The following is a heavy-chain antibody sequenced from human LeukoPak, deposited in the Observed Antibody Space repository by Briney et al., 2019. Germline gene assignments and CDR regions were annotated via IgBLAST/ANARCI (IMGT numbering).Heavy chain of an antibody. CDR3: ARWPHWEPQAFDY. D-gene: IGHD1-26*01. V-gene: IGHV4-39*07. CDR1: GFTVSSNY. CDR2: IYYSGST. J-gene: IGHJ4*02. Sequence: PGGSLRLSCAASGFTVSSNYMSWIRQPPGKGLEWIGSIYYSGSTYYNPSLKSRVTISVDTSKRQFSLKLSSVTAADTAVYYCARWPHWEPQAFDYWGQGTLVTVSS.